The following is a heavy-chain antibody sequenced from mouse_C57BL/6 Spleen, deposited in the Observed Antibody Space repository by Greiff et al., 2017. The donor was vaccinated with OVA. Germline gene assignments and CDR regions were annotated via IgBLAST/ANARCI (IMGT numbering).Heavy chain of an antibody. Sequence: VQLQQSGPGLVQPSQSLSITCTVSGFSLTSYGVHWVRQSPGKGLEWLGVIWRGGSTDYNAAFMSRLSITKDNSKSQVFFKMNSLQADDTAIYYCAKNGYGSSSLYFEVWGTGTTVTVSS. CDR3: AKNGYGSSSLYFEV. CDR1: GFSLTSYG. V-gene: IGHV2-5*01. D-gene: IGHD1-1*01. J-gene: IGHJ1*03. CDR2: IWRGGST.